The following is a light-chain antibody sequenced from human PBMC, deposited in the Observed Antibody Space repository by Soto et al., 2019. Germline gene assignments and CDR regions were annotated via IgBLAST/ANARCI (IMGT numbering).Light chain of an antibody. J-gene: IGKJ3*01. CDR2: GAS. CDR1: QSVSSN. Sequence: EIVMTQSPATLSVSPGERATLSCRASQSVSSNLAWYQQKPGQAPRLLIYGASTRATGIPARFSGSGSGTEFTLTISSLQSEDFAFYYCQQYNTWPLITFGPGTKVDIK. CDR3: QQYNTWPLIT. V-gene: IGKV3-15*01.